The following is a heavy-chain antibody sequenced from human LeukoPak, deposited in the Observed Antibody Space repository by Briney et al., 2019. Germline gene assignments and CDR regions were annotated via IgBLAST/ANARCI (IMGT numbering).Heavy chain of an antibody. V-gene: IGHV4-31*03. CDR2: LYYSGST. J-gene: IGHJ5*02. CDR3: ARADYYGSGWDWFDP. Sequence: SETLSLTCTVSGGSISSGGYYWSWIRQHPGKGLEWIGYLYYSGSTYYNPSLKSRVTISVDTSKNQFSLKLSSVTAADTAVYYCARADYYGSGWDWFDPWGQGTLVTVSS. CDR1: GGSISSGGYY. D-gene: IGHD3-10*01.